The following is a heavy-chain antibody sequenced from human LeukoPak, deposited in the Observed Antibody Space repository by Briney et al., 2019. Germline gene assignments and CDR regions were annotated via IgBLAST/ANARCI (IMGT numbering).Heavy chain of an antibody. D-gene: IGHD3-10*01. CDR3: ARNWFGELFPLFDY. CDR1: GYTFTSYG. J-gene: IGHJ4*02. Sequence: GASVKVSCKASGYTFTSYGISWVRQAPGQGLEWMGWISAYNGNTNYAQKLQGRVTMTTDTSTSTAYMELRSLRSDDTAVYYCARNWFGELFPLFDYWGQGTLVTVSS. V-gene: IGHV1-18*01. CDR2: ISAYNGNT.